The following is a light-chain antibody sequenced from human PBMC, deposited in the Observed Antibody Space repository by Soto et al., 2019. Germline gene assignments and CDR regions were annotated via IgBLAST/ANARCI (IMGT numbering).Light chain of an antibody. J-gene: IGLJ1*01. V-gene: IGLV2-23*03. CDR3: CSFAGSNTFV. CDR1: SSDVGSYNL. Sequence: LTQPASVSGSPGQSITLSCTGTSSDVGSYNLVSWYQQHPGKAPKLMIYEGSKRPSGVSNRFSGSKSGNTASLTISGLRAEDEADYSCCSFAGSNTFVFGTGTKVTVL. CDR2: EGS.